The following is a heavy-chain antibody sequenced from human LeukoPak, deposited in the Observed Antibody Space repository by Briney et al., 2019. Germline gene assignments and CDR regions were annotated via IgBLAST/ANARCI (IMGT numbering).Heavy chain of an antibody. Sequence: PSETLSLTCTVSGYSISSGYYWGWIRQPPGKGLEWIGSIYHSGSTNCNPSLKSRVTISVDKSKNQFSLKLSSVTAADTAVYYCAQRREMVRGAYGMDVWGQGTTVTVSS. J-gene: IGHJ6*02. V-gene: IGHV4-38-2*02. CDR3: AQRREMVRGAYGMDV. CDR2: IYHSGST. D-gene: IGHD3-10*01. CDR1: GYSISSGYY.